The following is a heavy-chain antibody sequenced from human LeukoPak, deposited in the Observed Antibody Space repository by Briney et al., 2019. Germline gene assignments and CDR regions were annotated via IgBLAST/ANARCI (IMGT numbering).Heavy chain of an antibody. CDR2: ISGSGGST. CDR1: GFSFSSYA. V-gene: IGHV3-23*01. D-gene: IGHD3-10*01. CDR3: AKGLLGGYSFWYFAY. Sequence: GGSLRLSCAASGFSFSSYAMSWVRQAPGKGLEWVSPISGSGGSTYYADSVKGRFTISRDNSKNTLYLQMNSVRAEDTAVYYCAKGLLGGYSFWYFAYWGQGTLVTVSS. J-gene: IGHJ4*02.